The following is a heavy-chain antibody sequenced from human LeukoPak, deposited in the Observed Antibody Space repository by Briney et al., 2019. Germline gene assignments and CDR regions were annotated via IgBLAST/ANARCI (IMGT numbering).Heavy chain of an antibody. CDR1: GFTFSSYW. D-gene: IGHD3-10*01. CDR3: ACRPSDIRYYGVFAF. CDR2: INHNGNVN. V-gene: IGHV3-7*01. J-gene: IGHJ1*01. Sequence: GGSLRLSCAPSGFTFSSYWMNWARQAPGKGLEWVASINHNGNVNYYVDSEKGRFTISRDNAKNSLYLQMNSLRVEDTAVYYCACRPSDIRYYGVFAFWGQGSLVTVSS.